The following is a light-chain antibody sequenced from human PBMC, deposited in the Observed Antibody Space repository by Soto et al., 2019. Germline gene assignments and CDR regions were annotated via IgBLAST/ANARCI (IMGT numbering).Light chain of an antibody. CDR3: QHGYVAPYN. CDR1: QDINVY. J-gene: IGKJ2*01. CDR2: SAS. Sequence: DIQMTQSPSSVSASIGDTVTSTCRSCQDINVYLNWYQQKPGEVPKLLIYSASSLHSGVPSRFTGSGSETDFTLTIRSLQPEDFATYYCQHGYVAPYNFGQGTKVDIK. V-gene: IGKV1-39*01.